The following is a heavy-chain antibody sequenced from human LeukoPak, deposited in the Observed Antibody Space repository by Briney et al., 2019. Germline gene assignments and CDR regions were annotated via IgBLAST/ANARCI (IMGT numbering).Heavy chain of an antibody. D-gene: IGHD6-19*01. CDR2: IYYSGST. CDR1: GDSISSYY. V-gene: IGHV4-59*01. Sequence: TSETLSLTCTVSGDSISSYYWSWIRQPPGKGLEWIGYIYYSGSTNYNPSLKSRVTISVDTSKNQVSLKLSSVTAADTAVYYCARDRTSSGWYPDYWYFDLWGRGTLVTVSS. J-gene: IGHJ2*01. CDR3: ARDRTSSGWYPDYWYFDL.